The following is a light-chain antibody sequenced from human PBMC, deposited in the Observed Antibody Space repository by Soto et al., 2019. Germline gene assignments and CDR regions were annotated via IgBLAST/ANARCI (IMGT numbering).Light chain of an antibody. J-gene: IGKJ1*01. CDR3: QHSSDLPRT. Sequence: EIVLTQSPGTLSLSPGEKATLSCRASQSVSSSLAWYQQKPGQAPRLLIYGASTRITGIPDRFSGVGSGTEFTLTISRLDPDDFAVYYCQHSSDLPRTFGQGTKVEIK. CDR1: QSVSSS. CDR2: GAS. V-gene: IGKV3-20*01.